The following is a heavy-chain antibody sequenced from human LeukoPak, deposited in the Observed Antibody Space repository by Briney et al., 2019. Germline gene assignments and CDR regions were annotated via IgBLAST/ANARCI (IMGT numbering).Heavy chain of an antibody. V-gene: IGHV3-33*06. J-gene: IGHJ4*02. CDR1: GFTFSSYG. D-gene: IGHD1-26*01. CDR3: AKDRDSGSWPFDY. Sequence: GGSLSLSCAASGFTFSSYGMHWVRQAPGKGLEWVAVIWYDGSNKYYADSVKGRFIISRDNSKNTLYLQMNSLRAEDTAVYYCAKDRDSGSWPFDYWGQGTLVTVSS. CDR2: IWYDGSNK.